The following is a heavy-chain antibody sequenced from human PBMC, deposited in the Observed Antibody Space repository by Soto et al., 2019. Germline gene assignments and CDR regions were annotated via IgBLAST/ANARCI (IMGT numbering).Heavy chain of an antibody. CDR3: ASESHGGEFDY. J-gene: IGHJ4*02. CDR2: INAGNGNT. V-gene: IGHV1-3*05. Sequence: QVQLVQSGAEEKKPGASVKVSCKASGYTFTSYAMHWVRQAPGQRLEWMGWINAGNGNTKYSQKFQARVTLTRATSASTAYMELSSLRSEDTAVYYGASESHGGEFDYWGQGTLVTVSS. D-gene: IGHD4-17*01. CDR1: GYTFTSYA.